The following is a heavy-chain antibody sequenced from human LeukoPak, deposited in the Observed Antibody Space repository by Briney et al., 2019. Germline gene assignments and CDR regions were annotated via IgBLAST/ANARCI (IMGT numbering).Heavy chain of an antibody. CDR1: GGSISSGSYY. CDR3: ARDRYYYMDV. Sequence: PSETLSLTCTVSGGSISSGSYYWSWIRQPAGKGLEWIGRIYTSGSTTYNPSLKSRVTISVDTSKNQFSLKLSSVTAADTAVYYCARDRYYYMDVWGKGTTVTVSS. V-gene: IGHV4-61*02. J-gene: IGHJ6*03. CDR2: IYTSGST.